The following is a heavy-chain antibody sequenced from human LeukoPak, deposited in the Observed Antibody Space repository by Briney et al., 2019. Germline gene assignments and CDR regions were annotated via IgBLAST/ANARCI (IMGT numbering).Heavy chain of an antibody. CDR2: ISSSGSTI. CDR3: ARDDNSYYYAMDV. V-gene: IGHV3-48*03. Sequence: SGGSLRLSCAASGFTFSSYEMYWVRQAPGKGLEWVSHISSSGSTIYYADSVKGRFTISRDNAKNSLYLQMNSLRAEDTAVYYCARDDNSYYYAMDVWGQGTTVTVSS. D-gene: IGHD3-22*01. J-gene: IGHJ6*02. CDR1: GFTFSSYE.